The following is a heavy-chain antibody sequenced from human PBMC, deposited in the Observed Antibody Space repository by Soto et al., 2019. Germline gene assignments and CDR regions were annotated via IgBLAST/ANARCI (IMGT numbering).Heavy chain of an antibody. Sequence: PGGSLRLSCAASGFTFSSYAMSWVRQAPGKGLEWVSAISGSGGSTYYADSVKGRFTISRDNSKNTLYLQMNSLRAEDTAVYYCAKDTLTYGSGSYYFDYWGQGTLVTVS. V-gene: IGHV3-23*01. D-gene: IGHD3-10*01. CDR1: GFTFSSYA. J-gene: IGHJ4*02. CDR3: AKDTLTYGSGSYYFDY. CDR2: ISGSGGST.